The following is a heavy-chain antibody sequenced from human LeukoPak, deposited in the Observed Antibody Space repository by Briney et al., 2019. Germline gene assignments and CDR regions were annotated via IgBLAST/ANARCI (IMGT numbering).Heavy chain of an antibody. CDR3: ARDDYGGNLDY. CDR2: INSDGSST. D-gene: IGHD4-23*01. J-gene: IGHJ4*02. Sequence: GGSLRLSCAASGFTFSSYWMHWVRQAPGNVLVWVSRINSDGSSTSYADSVKGRFTISRDNAKNTLYLQMNSLRAEDTAVYYCARDDYGGNLDYWGQGTLVTVSS. CDR1: GFTFSSYW. V-gene: IGHV3-74*01.